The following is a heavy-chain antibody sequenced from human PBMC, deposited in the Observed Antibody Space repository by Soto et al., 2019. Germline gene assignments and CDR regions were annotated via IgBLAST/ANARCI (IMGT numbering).Heavy chain of an antibody. CDR2: INHSGST. D-gene: IGHD6-25*01. J-gene: IGHJ6*03. CDR1: GGSFSGYY. V-gene: IGHV4-34*01. Sequence: SDTLSLTCAVYGGSFSGYYWSWIRQPPGKGLEWIGEINHSGSTNYNPSLKSRVTISVDTSKNQFSLKLSSVTAADTAVYYCSARTYYYYMDVWGKGTTVTVSS. CDR3: SARTYYYYMDV.